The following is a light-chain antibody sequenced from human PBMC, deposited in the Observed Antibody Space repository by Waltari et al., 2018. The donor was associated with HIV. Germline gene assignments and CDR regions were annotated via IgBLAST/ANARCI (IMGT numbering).Light chain of an antibody. CDR3: QSYDSNLSGL. CDR1: SSTIGAGYV. J-gene: IGLJ2*01. CDR2: GTS. Sequence: QSELTQPPSVSAAPGQRVTISCTGSSSTIGAGYVVHWYQQVPGRAPKVVIYGTSNRPSGVPDRFSGSKSGSSASLVITGLQSEDEADYYCQSYDSNLSGLFGGGTKVTVL. V-gene: IGLV1-40*01.